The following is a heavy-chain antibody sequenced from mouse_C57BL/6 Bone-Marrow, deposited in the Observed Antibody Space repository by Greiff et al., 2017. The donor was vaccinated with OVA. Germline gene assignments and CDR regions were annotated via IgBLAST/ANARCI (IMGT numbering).Heavy chain of an antibody. CDR3: AIYYCNS. V-gene: IGHV1-9*01. CDR1: GYTFTGYG. J-gene: IGHJ3*01. CDR2: ILHGSGST. Sequence: QVQLQQSGAELMKPGASVKLSCKATGYTFTGYGIAWVKQTPGQGLEWIGEILHGSGSTNYNEKFKGKATFTANTSPNTAYMQLSSLTTENSAIYCGAIYYCNSWGQGTLVTVSA. D-gene: IGHD2-1*01.